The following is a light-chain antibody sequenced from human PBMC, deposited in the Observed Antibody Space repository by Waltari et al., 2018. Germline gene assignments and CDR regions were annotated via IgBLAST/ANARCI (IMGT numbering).Light chain of an antibody. V-gene: IGKV1-39*01. CDR2: AAS. CDR3: QQCYSTALT. CDR1: QSIINY. J-gene: IGKJ4*01. Sequence: DIQLTQSPSSLSASVCDRVTITSRASQSIINYLNWYQQKLGKAPKVVISAASSLQSGVPSRFSGRGSETAFALAISSLQPEDFATYYCQQCYSTALTFGGGTKVE.